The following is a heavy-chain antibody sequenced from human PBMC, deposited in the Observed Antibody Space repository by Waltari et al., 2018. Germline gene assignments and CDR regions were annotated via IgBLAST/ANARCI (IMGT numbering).Heavy chain of an antibody. Sequence: EVQLVESGGGLAQPGRSLRLSCSVSGFSVGEFAISWFRQAPGKGLEWVGLMRRKTYGETAQYAAYGKGRFSISRDDSKNIAHLQMNSLKTEDTAVYYCARGEYSSAYWGQGTRVTVSS. V-gene: IGHV3-49*03. CDR2: MRRKTYGETA. CDR3: ARGEYSSAY. J-gene: IGHJ4*02. D-gene: IGHD3-22*01. CDR1: GFSVGEFA.